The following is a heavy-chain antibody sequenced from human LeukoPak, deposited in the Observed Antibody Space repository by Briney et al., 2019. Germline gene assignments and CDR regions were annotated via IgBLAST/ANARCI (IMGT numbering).Heavy chain of an antibody. CDR2: INPSGGDT. J-gene: IGHJ4*02. V-gene: IGHV1-46*01. CDR3: AAVLFCTACGRFDY. D-gene: IGHD2-15*01. Sequence: ASVTVSFKATGYTFIRYYKHWVRQAPGQGLEWMGIINPSGGDTSYAQKFQGRLTMNRDTSTNTVYMELTSLRSEDTAVYYCAAVLFCTACGRFDYWGQGTLVTVSS. CDR1: GYTFIRYY.